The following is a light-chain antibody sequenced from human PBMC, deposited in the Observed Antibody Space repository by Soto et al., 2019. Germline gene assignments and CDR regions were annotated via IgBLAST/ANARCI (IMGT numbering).Light chain of an antibody. V-gene: IGKV1-6*01. CDR2: AAS. CDR3: QHYNSYSEE. J-gene: IGKJ1*01. CDR1: QDIRND. Sequence: AIQMTQSPSSLSASVGDRVTITCRASQDIRNDLGWYQQKPGKAPKLLIYAASRLQSGVPSKFSGSGSGTYFTLTISSLQPEDFATYYCQHYNSYSEEFGQGTKV.